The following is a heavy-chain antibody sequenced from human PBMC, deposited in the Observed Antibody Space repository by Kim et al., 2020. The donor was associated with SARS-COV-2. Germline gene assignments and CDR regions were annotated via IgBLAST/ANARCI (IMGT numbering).Heavy chain of an antibody. CDR3: AKDIVKQQLYYYYGMDV. CDR1: GFTFSNYG. D-gene: IGHD6-13*01. CDR2: ISYDGSKK. V-gene: IGHV3-30*18. J-gene: IGHJ6*02. Sequence: GGSLRLSCAASGFTFSNYGIHWVRQAPGKGLEWVAVISYDGSKKYYADSVEGRLTISRDNSMNTLYLQLNSLRAEDTAVYYCAKDIVKQQLYYYYGMDVWGQGTTVTVSS.